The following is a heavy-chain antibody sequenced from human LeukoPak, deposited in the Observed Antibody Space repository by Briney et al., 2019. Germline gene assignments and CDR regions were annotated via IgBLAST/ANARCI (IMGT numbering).Heavy chain of an antibody. J-gene: IGHJ3*02. V-gene: IGHV4-4*07. CDR2: IYTSGST. Sequence: SETLSLTCTVSGGSFTIYYWSWIRQPAGKGLEWIGRIYTSGSTNYNPSLKSRVTMSVDTSKNQFSLKLSSVTAADTAVYYCARRLVPVGAFDIWGQGTMVTVSS. CDR3: ARRLVPVGAFDI. CDR1: GGSFTIYY.